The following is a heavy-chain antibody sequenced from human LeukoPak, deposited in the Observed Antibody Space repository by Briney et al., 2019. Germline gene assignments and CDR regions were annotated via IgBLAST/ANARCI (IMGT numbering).Heavy chain of an antibody. J-gene: IGHJ4*02. CDR2: IYYSGST. Sequence: SETLSLACTVPGGSISSYYWSWIRQPPGKGLEWSGHIYYSGSTNYNPSLKSRVTISLDTSKNQFSLNLRSVTAADTAVYFCARQGDSGRSYDYWGQGTLVTVSS. CDR3: ARQGDSGRSYDY. V-gene: IGHV4-59*08. CDR1: GGSISSYY. D-gene: IGHD3-22*01.